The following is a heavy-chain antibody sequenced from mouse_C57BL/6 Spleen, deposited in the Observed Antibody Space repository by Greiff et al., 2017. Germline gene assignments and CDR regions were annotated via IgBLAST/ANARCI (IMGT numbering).Heavy chain of an antibody. CDR3: ARDYGSSHFDY. D-gene: IGHD1-1*01. CDR2: IYPSDSET. V-gene: IGHV1-61*01. CDR1: GYTFTSYW. Sequence: QVQLQQPGAELVRPGSSVKLSCKASGYTFTSYWMDWVKQRPGQGLEWIGNIYPSDSETHYNQKFKDKATLTVDKSSSTAYMQLSSLTSEDSAVYDCARDYGSSHFDYWGQGTTLTVSS. J-gene: IGHJ2*01.